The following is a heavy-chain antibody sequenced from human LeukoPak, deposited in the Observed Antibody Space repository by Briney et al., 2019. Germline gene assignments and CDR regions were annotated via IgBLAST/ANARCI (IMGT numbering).Heavy chain of an antibody. CDR2: IYYSGST. J-gene: IGHJ5*02. Sequence: SETLSLTCAVYGGSFSGYYWSWIRQHPGKGLEWIGYIYYSGSTYYNPSLKSRVTISVDTSKNQFSLKLSSVTAADTAVYYCAREKRAFDPWGQGTLVTVSS. CDR1: GGSFSGYY. CDR3: AREKRAFDP. V-gene: IGHV4-31*11.